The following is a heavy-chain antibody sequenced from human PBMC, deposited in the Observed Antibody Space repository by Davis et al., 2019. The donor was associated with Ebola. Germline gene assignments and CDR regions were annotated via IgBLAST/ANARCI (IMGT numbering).Heavy chain of an antibody. CDR3: ARGMEWTEWWIAP. D-gene: IGHD3-3*01. CDR1: GGSINDYY. CDR2: IYSSGAT. J-gene: IGHJ5*02. Sequence: SETLSLTCTVSGGSINDYYWHWIRQPPGKGLDWIGYIYSSGATNYDHSLESRVTISIDTSKNQISLKLNSVTTADTAIYYCARGMEWTEWWIAPWGQGTLVTVSS. V-gene: IGHV4-59*01.